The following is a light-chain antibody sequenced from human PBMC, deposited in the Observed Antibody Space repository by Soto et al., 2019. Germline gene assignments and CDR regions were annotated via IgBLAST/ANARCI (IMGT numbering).Light chain of an antibody. J-gene: IGLJ2*01. CDR3: TVWDDSLRGRL. Sequence: QSVLTQPPSASGTPGQRVTISCSGSSSNIESNFVYWYQQFPGTAPRLLIYRNNQRPSGVPDRFSGSKSGTSASLAISALRYEDEAAYYCTVWDDSLRGRLFGGGTKLTVL. CDR1: SSNIESNF. CDR2: RNN. V-gene: IGLV1-47*01.